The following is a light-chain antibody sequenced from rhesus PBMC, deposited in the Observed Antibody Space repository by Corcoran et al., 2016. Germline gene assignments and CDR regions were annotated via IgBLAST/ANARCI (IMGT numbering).Light chain of an antibody. CDR3: GQGTHLYS. V-gene: IGKV2-64*01. CDR1: QSLVNSNGDTY. Sequence: DVVMTQSPLSLTIPPGQPASISCRSSQSLVNSNGDTYLSWYQQKPGQPPRLLIYQVSNRFYGVPDRFSGSGAGTDFTLKISRVEAEDVGIYYCGQGTHLYSFGQGTKVEIK. J-gene: IGKJ2*01. CDR2: QVS.